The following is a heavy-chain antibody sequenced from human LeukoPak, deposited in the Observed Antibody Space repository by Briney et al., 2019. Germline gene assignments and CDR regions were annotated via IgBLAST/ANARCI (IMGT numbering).Heavy chain of an antibody. D-gene: IGHD3-9*01. Sequence: ASVKVSCKASGYTFTGYYMHWVRQAPGQGLEWMGWISPNSGGTTYAQKFQGRVTMTRDTSISTAYMELSSLRSEDTAVYYRLILTGYERGMDVWGQGTTVTVSS. CDR3: LILTGYERGMDV. CDR1: GYTFTGYY. CDR2: ISPNSGGT. J-gene: IGHJ6*02. V-gene: IGHV1-2*02.